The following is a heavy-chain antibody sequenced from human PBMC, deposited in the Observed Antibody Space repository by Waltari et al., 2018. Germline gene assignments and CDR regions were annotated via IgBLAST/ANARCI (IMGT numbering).Heavy chain of an antibody. CDR1: GGSISSGDYY. Sequence: QVQLQESGPGLAKPSQTLSLTCTVSGGSISSGDYYWSWIRQPPGKGLEWIGYIYYSGSTYYNPSLKSRVTISVDTSKNQFSLKLSSVTAADTAVYYCARGSLGGGDCCYFDYWGQGTLVTVSS. CDR2: IYYSGST. J-gene: IGHJ4*02. V-gene: IGHV4-30-4*08. CDR3: ARGSLGGGDCCYFDY. D-gene: IGHD2-21*01.